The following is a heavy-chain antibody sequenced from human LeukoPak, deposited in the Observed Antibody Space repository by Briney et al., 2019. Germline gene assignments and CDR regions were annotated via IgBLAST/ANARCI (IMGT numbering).Heavy chain of an antibody. Sequence: GGSLRLSWAAAGFTFSSYEMNWVRQAPGKGLEWVSYISSSGSTIYYADSVKGRFTISRDNAKNSLYLQMNSLRAEDTAVYYCARELRWDGDYWGQGTLVTVSS. CDR2: ISSSGSTI. CDR1: GFTFSSYE. J-gene: IGHJ4*02. V-gene: IGHV3-48*03. D-gene: IGHD1-26*01. CDR3: ARELRWDGDY.